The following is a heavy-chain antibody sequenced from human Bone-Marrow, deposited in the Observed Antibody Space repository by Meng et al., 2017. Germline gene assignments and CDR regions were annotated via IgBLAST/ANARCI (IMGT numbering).Heavy chain of an antibody. CDR3: ARDDYGVSLGY. CDR2: IKQDGSEK. J-gene: IGHJ4*02. Sequence: GESLKISCAASGFTFSSYWMSWVRQAPGKGLEWVANIKQDGSEKYYVDSVKGRFTISRDNAKNSLYLQMNSLRAEDTAVYYCARDDYGVSLGYWGQGTLVTVSS. CDR1: GFTFSSYW. D-gene: IGHD4-17*01. V-gene: IGHV3-7*01.